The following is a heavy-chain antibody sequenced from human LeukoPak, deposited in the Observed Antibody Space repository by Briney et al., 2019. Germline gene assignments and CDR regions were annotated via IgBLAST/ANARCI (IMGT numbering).Heavy chain of an antibody. V-gene: IGHV3-23*01. Sequence: PGGSLRLSCAASGFTFSSYAMSWVRQAPGKGLEWVSAISGSGGSTYYADSVKGRFTISRDNSKNTLYLQMNSLRAEDTAVYYCAKGGPRPYSSSWYADYWGQGTLVTVSS. CDR3: AKGGPRPYSSSWYADY. J-gene: IGHJ4*02. D-gene: IGHD6-13*01. CDR2: ISGSGGST. CDR1: GFTFSSYA.